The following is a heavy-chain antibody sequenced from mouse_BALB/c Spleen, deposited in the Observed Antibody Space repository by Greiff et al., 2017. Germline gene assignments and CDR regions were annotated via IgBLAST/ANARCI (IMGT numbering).Heavy chain of an antibody. Sequence: VQLVESGAELVRPGVSVKISCKGSGYTFTDYAMHWVKQSHAKSLEWIGVISTDYGDASYNQKFKGKATMTVDKSSSTAYMELARLTSEDSAIYSCAGEWALAWFAYWGQGTLVTVSA. V-gene: IGHV1S137*01. CDR1: GYTFTDYA. CDR2: ISTDYGDA. CDR3: AGEWALAWFAY. J-gene: IGHJ3*01.